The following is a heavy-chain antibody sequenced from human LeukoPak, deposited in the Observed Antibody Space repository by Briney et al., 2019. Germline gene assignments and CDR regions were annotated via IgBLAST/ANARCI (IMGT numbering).Heavy chain of an antibody. J-gene: IGHJ3*01. CDR3: AHSGTVTSPHDAFDV. Sequence: SGPTLVKPTQTLTLTCTFSGFSLSSSGVGVGWIRQPPGKALEWLALIYWDDDKRYSPSLKSRLTITKGTSKNQVVLTLTNMDPVDTGTYYCAHSGTVTSPHDAFDVWGQGTMVTVSS. V-gene: IGHV2-5*02. CDR2: IYWDDDK. CDR1: GFSLSSSGVG. D-gene: IGHD4-17*01.